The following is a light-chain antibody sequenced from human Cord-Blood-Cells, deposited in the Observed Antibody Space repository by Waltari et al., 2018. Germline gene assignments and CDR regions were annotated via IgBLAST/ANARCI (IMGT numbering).Light chain of an antibody. CDR1: SSDVGGYNY. CDR2: DVS. V-gene: IGLV2-11*01. Sequence: QSALTQPRSVSGSPGQSVTISCTGTSSDVGGYNYFSWYQQHPGKAPKLMIYDVSKRPSGVPDRFSGSKSGNTASLTISGHQAEDEADYYCCSYAGSYTYVFGTGTKVTVL. CDR3: CSYAGSYTYV. J-gene: IGLJ1*01.